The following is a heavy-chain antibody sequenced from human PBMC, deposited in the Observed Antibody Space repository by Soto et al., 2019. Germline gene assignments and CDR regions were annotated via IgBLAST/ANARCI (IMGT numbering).Heavy chain of an antibody. CDR2: ISSSSSYI. J-gene: IGHJ4*02. CDR1: GFTFSSYS. Sequence: GGSLRLSCAASGFTFSSYSMNWVRQAPGKGLEWVSSISSSSSYIYYADSVKGRFTISRDNAKNSLYLQMNSLRAEDTAVYYCARDSSLGYCSSTSCYVLGLSPIDYWGQGTLVTVSS. CDR3: ARDSSLGYCSSTSCYVLGLSPIDY. D-gene: IGHD2-2*01. V-gene: IGHV3-21*01.